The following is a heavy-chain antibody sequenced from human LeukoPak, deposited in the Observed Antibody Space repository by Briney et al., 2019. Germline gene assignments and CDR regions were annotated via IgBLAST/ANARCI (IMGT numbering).Heavy chain of an antibody. J-gene: IGHJ4*02. CDR2: IYYSGST. CDR1: GDSISSYY. Sequence: SETLSLTCTVSGDSISSYYWSWIRQPPGKGLEWIGYIYYSGSTKYNPSLKSRVTISVDTSKNQFSLKLNSVTAADTAVYYCARAEWLSVSVDYWGQGTLVTVSS. CDR3: ARAEWLSVSVDY. D-gene: IGHD3-3*01. V-gene: IGHV4-59*01.